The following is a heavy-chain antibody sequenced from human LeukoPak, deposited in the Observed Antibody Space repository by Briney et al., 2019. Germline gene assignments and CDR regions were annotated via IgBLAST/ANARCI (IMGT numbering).Heavy chain of an antibody. CDR1: GYTFTGYY. Sequence: APVKVSCKASGYTFTGYYMHWVRQAPGQGLEWMGWINPNSGGTNYAQKFQGRVTMTRDTSISTAYMELSRLRSDDTAVYYCARVRYEYSSSFSYFDYWGQGTLVTVSS. V-gene: IGHV1-2*02. J-gene: IGHJ4*02. CDR2: INPNSGGT. D-gene: IGHD6-6*01. CDR3: ARVRYEYSSSFSYFDY.